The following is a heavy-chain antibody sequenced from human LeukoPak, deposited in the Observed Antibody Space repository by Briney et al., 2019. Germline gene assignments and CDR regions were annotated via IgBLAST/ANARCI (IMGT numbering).Heavy chain of an antibody. Sequence: SETLSLTCTVSGGSISSYYWSWIRQPAGKGLEWTGRIYTSGSTNYNPSLKSRVTMSVDTSKNQFSLKLSSVTAADTAVYYCARDSSSWVYYYYMDVWGKGTTVTVSS. CDR2: IYTSGST. CDR1: GGSISSYY. J-gene: IGHJ6*03. D-gene: IGHD6-13*01. CDR3: ARDSSSWVYYYYMDV. V-gene: IGHV4-4*07.